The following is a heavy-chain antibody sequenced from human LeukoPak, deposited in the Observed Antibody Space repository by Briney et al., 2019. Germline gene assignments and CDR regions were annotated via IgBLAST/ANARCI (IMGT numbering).Heavy chain of an antibody. CDR3: TREQAGTIVDD. V-gene: IGHV4-38-2*02. D-gene: IGHD1-1*01. CDR2: ISHGGTT. CDR1: GYSVSAGYY. J-gene: IGHJ4*02. Sequence: PSETLSLTCAVSGYSVSAGYYWGWIRQSPGKGLEWIGSISHGGTTYHNPSLKSRIIISLDTSKNQFSLSLTSVTAADTATYYCTREQAGTIVDDWGQGTLVTVSS.